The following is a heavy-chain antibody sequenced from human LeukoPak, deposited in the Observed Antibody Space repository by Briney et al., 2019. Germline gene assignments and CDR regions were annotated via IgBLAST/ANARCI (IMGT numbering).Heavy chain of an antibody. CDR2: INSDGSST. CDR3: ASSKNFDY. Sequence: GGSLRLSCAASGFTFSSYSMHCVRQAPGKGLVWVSRINSDGSSTYYADSVKGRLTISRDNAKNTLYLQMNSLRAEDTAVYYCASSKNFDYWGQGTLVTVSS. CDR1: GFTFSSYS. D-gene: IGHD3-3*02. V-gene: IGHV3-74*01. J-gene: IGHJ4*02.